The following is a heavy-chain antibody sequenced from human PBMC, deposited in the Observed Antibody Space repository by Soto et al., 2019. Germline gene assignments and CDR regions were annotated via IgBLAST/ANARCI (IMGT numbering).Heavy chain of an antibody. V-gene: IGHV3-66*01. J-gene: IGHJ6*04. CDR2: IQSGGST. Sequence: EVQLVESGGGLVPPGGSLRLSCAASGFTVSSKYMSWVRQAPGKGLEWVSLIQSGGSTYYAGSVKGRFTISRDNSENKLFLQMNSLRVEDTAVYYCTRDDVDCSGGRCYGVPMDVWGKGTTFTVSA. D-gene: IGHD2-15*01. CDR3: TRDDVDCSGGRCYGVPMDV. CDR1: GFTVSSKY.